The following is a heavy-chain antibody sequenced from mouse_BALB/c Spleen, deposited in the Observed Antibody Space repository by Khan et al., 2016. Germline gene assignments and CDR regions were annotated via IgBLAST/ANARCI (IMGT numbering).Heavy chain of an antibody. CDR3: VSDPYGYDVAWFAY. Sequence: EVQLQESGPGLVKPSQSLSLTCTVTGYSITSDYAWNWIRQFPGNKLEWMGYISYRGSTNYNPSLKSRISITRDTSKNQFFLQLNSVTTEDTATYFWVSDPYGYDVAWFAYWGQGTLVSVSA. V-gene: IGHV3-2*02. J-gene: IGHJ3*01. CDR1: GYSITSDYA. CDR2: ISYRGST. D-gene: IGHD2-2*01.